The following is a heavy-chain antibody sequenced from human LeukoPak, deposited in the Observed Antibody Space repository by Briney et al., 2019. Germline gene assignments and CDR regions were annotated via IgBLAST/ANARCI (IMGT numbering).Heavy chain of an antibody. J-gene: IGHJ4*02. CDR1: GFTFSSYW. V-gene: IGHV3-7*01. CDR3: ARHLSGITGYTYGRGIDY. Sequence: GGSLRLSCAASGFTFSSYWMSWVRQAPGKGLEWVANIKEDGSEKYYVDSVKGRFTISRDNAKTSLYLQMNSLRAEDTAVYYCARHLSGITGYTYGRGIDYWGQGTLVTVSS. CDR2: IKEDGSEK. D-gene: IGHD5-18*01.